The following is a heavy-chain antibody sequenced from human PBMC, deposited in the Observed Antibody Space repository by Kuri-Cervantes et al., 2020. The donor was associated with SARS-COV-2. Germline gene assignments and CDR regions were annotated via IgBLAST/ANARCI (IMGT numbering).Heavy chain of an antibody. CDR2: INPRSGGT. Sequence: ASVKVSCKASGYTFTNYYIHWVRQAPGQGLEWMGWINPRSGGTKSAQKFQGRVTMTRDTSTSTVYMELSSLRSEDTAVYYCAREARAVGYSSSWYYYYYYMDVWGKGTTVTVSS. V-gene: IGHV1-2*02. J-gene: IGHJ6*03. CDR1: GYTFTNYY. D-gene: IGHD6-13*01. CDR3: AREARAVGYSSSWYYYYYYMDV.